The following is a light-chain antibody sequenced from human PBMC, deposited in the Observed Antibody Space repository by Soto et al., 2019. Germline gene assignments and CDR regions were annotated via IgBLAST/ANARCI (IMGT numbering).Light chain of an antibody. J-gene: IGKJ1*01. CDR1: QSVRSN. V-gene: IGKV3-15*01. Sequence: DIVMTQSPATLSLSPGEGATLSCRASQSVRSNLGWYQQKPGQAPSLLIYGASTRATGIPDRFSGSGSGTEFPLNISSLQYEDLAVYYCQQYSNSPRTFGQGTKVEIK. CDR2: GAS. CDR3: QQYSNSPRT.